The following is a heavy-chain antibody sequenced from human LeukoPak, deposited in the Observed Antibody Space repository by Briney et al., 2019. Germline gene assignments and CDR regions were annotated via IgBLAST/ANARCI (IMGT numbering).Heavy chain of an antibody. D-gene: IGHD3-22*01. Sequence: ASVKVSCKASGYTFTSYGISWVRQAPGQGLEWMGWISAYNGNTNYAQKLQGRVTMTTDTSTSTAYMELRSLRSDDTAVYYCARDSRGYYDSSARLWYFQHWGQGTLVTVSS. J-gene: IGHJ1*01. V-gene: IGHV1-18*01. CDR1: GYTFTSYG. CDR2: ISAYNGNT. CDR3: ARDSRGYYDSSARLWYFQH.